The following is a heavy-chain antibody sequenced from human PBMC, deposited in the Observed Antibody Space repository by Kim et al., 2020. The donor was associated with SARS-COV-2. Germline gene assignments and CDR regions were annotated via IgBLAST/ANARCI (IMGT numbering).Heavy chain of an antibody. CDR3: ARDKGSGSKGADSMDV. D-gene: IGHD3-10*01. J-gene: IGHJ6*02. Sequence: ASVKVSCKASGYTFTGYYMHWVRQAPGQGLEWMGWINPNSGGTNYAQKFQGWVTMTRDTSISTAYMELSRLRSDDTAVYYCARDKGSGSKGADSMDVWGQGTTVTVSS. CDR1: GYTFTGYY. V-gene: IGHV1-2*04. CDR2: INPNSGGT.